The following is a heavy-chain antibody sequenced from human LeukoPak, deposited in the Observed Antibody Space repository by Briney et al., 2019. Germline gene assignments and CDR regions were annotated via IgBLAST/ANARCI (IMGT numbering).Heavy chain of an antibody. CDR1: GYSISNGFH. V-gene: IGHV4-38-2*02. J-gene: IGHJ4*02. Sequence: SETLSLTCTVSGYSISNGFHWGWIRQPPGKGLEWIGNIYYTGTTSYNPSLKTRVTISVDMSKNHFSLNLDSMTAADTAVYYCLREVDHWGQGSLVTVSS. CDR2: IYYTGTT. CDR3: LREVDH.